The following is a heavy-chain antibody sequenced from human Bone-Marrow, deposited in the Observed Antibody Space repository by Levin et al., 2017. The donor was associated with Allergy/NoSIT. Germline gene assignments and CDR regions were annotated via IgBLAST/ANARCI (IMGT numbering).Heavy chain of an antibody. J-gene: IGHJ4*02. Sequence: GESLKISCKASGYTFTSYGISWVRQAPGQGLEWMGWISAYNGNTNYAQKLQGRVTMTTDTSTSTAYMELRSLRSDDTAVYYCARTYCSSTSCYGRADYWGQGTLVTVSS. CDR2: ISAYNGNT. CDR1: GYTFTSYG. D-gene: IGHD2-2*01. CDR3: ARTYCSSTSCYGRADY. V-gene: IGHV1-18*01.